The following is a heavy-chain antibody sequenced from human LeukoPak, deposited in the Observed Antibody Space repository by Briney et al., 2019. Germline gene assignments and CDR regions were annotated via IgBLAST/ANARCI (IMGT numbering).Heavy chain of an antibody. Sequence: PSETLSLTCTVSGGSISSSNYYWGWIRQPPGKGLEWIESIHYSGSTYYNPSLKSRVTISVDTSKNQVSLKLSSVPAADTAVYYCARTRIAAALNYYYYYMDVWGKGTTVTVSS. CDR3: ARTRIAAALNYYYYYMDV. CDR2: IHYSGST. J-gene: IGHJ6*03. D-gene: IGHD6-13*01. CDR1: GGSISSSNYY. V-gene: IGHV4-39*07.